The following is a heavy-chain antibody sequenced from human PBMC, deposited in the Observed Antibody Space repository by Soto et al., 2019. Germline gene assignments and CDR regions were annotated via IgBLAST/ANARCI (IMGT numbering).Heavy chain of an antibody. J-gene: IGHJ4*02. V-gene: IGHV5-51*01. Sequence: PGESLKISCKGSGYSFSSHWIGWVRQMPGKGLDWMGIIYPGDSDTRYSPSFLGQVTISADKAITTAYLQWSSLKASDTAMYYCARQGNGAEGFDFWGQGALVTVSS. CDR1: GYSFSSHW. CDR2: IYPGDSDT. CDR3: ARQGNGAEGFDF. D-gene: IGHD3-10*01.